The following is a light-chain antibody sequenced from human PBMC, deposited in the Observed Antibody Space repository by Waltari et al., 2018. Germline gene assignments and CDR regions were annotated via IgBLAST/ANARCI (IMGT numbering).Light chain of an antibody. CDR3: AAWDDSLNGVI. CDR2: SNY. Sequence: QSVLTQPPSASGTPGQSVTISCSGSTSHIHRNSVSWFQQVPGTAPKLLIFSNYQRPSGVPDRFSGSKSGTSASLAISGLQSDDEADYYCAAWDDSLNGVIFGGGTKLTVL. V-gene: IGLV1-44*01. CDR1: TSHIHRNS. J-gene: IGLJ2*01.